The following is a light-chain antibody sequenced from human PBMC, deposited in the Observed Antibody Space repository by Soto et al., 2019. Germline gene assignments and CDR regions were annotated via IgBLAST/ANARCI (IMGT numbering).Light chain of an antibody. Sequence: DTQMTQSPSTLSASVGDRVTITCRASQSVHKWLAWYQYKPGRAPKLLIYEASSLQRGVPSRFSASGSGTDFTLTISSLQPDDFATYFCQQYNNYWTFGQGTKVELK. CDR1: QSVHKW. J-gene: IGKJ1*01. V-gene: IGKV1-5*03. CDR3: QQYNNYWT. CDR2: EAS.